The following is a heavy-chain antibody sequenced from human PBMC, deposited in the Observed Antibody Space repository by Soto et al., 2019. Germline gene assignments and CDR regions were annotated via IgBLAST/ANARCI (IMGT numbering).Heavy chain of an antibody. D-gene: IGHD6-19*01. V-gene: IGHV3-7*05. CDR1: GLPFSNYW. CDR2: IKQDGSEE. Sequence: EVQLVVSGGGLVQPGGSLRLSCAATGLPFSNYWMSWVRQAPGKGLEWVANIKQDGSEEYYVDSVKGRFTISRDNAKSSLYLQMNSLRAEDTAVYYCAREFRGSRGWEYYFYYWVQGTLVTVSS. J-gene: IGHJ4*02. CDR3: AREFRGSRGWEYYFYY.